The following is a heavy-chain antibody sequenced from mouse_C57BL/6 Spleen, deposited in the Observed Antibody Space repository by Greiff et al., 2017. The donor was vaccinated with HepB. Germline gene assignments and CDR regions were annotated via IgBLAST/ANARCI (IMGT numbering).Heavy chain of an antibody. J-gene: IGHJ4*01. D-gene: IGHD1-2*01. V-gene: IGHV1-22*01. CDR1: GYTFTDYN. CDR3: ARGGYDSYAMDY. Sequence: VQLKQSGPELVKPGASVKMSCKASGYTFTDYNMHWVKQSHGKSLEWIGYINPNNGGTSYNQKFKGKATLTVNKSSSTAYMELRSLTSEDSAVYYCARGGYDSYAMDYWGQGTSVTVSS. CDR2: INPNNGGT.